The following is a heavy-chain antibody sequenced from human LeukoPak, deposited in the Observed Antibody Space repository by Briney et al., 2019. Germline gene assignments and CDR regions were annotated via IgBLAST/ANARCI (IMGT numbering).Heavy chain of an antibody. V-gene: IGHV5-10-1*01. J-gene: IGHJ4*02. CDR1: GYSFTSYW. Sequence: GESLKISCKGSGYSFTSYWISWVRPVPGKGLEWMGRIDPSDSYTNYSPSFQGHVTMSADKSISTAYLQWSSLKASDTAMYYCARHSGGYGSGSYFSLWGQGTLVTVSS. CDR2: IDPSDSYT. D-gene: IGHD3-10*01. CDR3: ARHSGGYGSGSYFSL.